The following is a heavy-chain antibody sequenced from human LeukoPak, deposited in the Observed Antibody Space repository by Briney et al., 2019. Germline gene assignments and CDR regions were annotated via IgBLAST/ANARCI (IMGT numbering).Heavy chain of an antibody. CDR3: ARDSNAYYYYYMDV. J-gene: IGHJ6*03. V-gene: IGHV1-46*01. CDR2: ISPSGGST. Sequence: ASVKVSCKVSGYTLTELSMHWVRQAPGQGLEWMGIISPSGGSTSYAQKFQGRVTMTRDTSTSTVYMELSSLRSEDTAVYYCARDSNAYYYYYMDVWGKGTTVTVSS. CDR1: GYTLTELS. D-gene: IGHD4-11*01.